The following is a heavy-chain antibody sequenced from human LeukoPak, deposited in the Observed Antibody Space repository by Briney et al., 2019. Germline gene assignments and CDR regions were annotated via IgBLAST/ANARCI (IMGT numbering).Heavy chain of an antibody. Sequence: ASVKVSCKASGGTFSSYAMSWVRQAPGQGLEWMGGIIPIFGTANYAQKFQGRVTITADESTSTAYLQVSSLRSEDTAVYYCARRVVQAAIYGGGNWFDPWGQGTLVTVSS. CDR3: ARRVVQAAIYGGGNWFDP. V-gene: IGHV1-69*13. CDR2: IIPIFGTA. J-gene: IGHJ5*02. D-gene: IGHD2-2*01. CDR1: GGTFSSYA.